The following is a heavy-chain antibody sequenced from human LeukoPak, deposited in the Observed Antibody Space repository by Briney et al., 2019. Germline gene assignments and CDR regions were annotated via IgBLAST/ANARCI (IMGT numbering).Heavy chain of an antibody. CDR3: ARGFGDWGLSWFDP. Sequence: PSETLSLTCTVSGGSISSSSNYWGWIRQPPGKGLEWIGSKYYSGNIFYNPSLESRVTISVDTSKNQFSLILTSVIAADTAVYYCARGFGDWGLSWFDPWGQGTLVTVSS. CDR1: GGSISSSSNY. D-gene: IGHD3-10*01. V-gene: IGHV4-39*01. J-gene: IGHJ5*02. CDR2: KYYSGNI.